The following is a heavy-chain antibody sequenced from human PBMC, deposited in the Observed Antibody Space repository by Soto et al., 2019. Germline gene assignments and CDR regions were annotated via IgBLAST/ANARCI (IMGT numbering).Heavy chain of an antibody. Sequence: PGGSLRLSCAASGFTFGDYYMSWIRQAPGKGLEWVSYISSSGRTISYADPVKGRFSISRDNAKNSLYLQMNSLRDDDTGVYYCARAAYRSLWFLSHWAQGTLVTVSS. CDR2: ISSSGRTI. CDR3: ARAAYRSLWFLSH. V-gene: IGHV3-11*01. D-gene: IGHD3-9*01. J-gene: IGHJ4*02. CDR1: GFTFGDYY.